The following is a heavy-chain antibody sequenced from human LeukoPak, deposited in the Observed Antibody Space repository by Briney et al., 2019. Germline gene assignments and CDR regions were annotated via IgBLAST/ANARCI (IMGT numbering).Heavy chain of an antibody. CDR3: ARDGPSSGSYYYYYYGMDV. Sequence: GGSLRLSCAASGFTFSNYGMHWVRQAPGKGLEWVAVMWYDGSNKYYTDSVKGRFTISRDNSKSTLYLQMNSLRAEDTAVYYCARDGPSSGSYYYYYYGMDVWGQGTTVTVSS. J-gene: IGHJ6*02. D-gene: IGHD1-26*01. V-gene: IGHV3-33*01. CDR2: MWYDGSNK. CDR1: GFTFSNYG.